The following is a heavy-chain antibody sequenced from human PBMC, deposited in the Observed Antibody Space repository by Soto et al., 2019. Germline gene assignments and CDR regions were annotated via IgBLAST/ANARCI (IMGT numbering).Heavy chain of an antibody. J-gene: IGHJ4*02. CDR1: GFTFSGYD. CDR2: IGPTGDT. V-gene: IGHV3-13*01. D-gene: IGHD2-15*01. Sequence: GGSLRLSCAASGFTFSGYDFHWVRQTTGKGLEWVSAIGPTGDTYYAGSVKGRFTISRENAKNSLYLQMNSLRAGDTSMYYCVRDHCSGGNCHFDYWGQGTLVTVSS. CDR3: VRDHCSGGNCHFDY.